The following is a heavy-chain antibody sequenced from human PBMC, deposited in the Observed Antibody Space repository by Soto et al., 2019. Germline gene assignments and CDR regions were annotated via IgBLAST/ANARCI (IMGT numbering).Heavy chain of an antibody. J-gene: IGHJ4*02. Sequence: QVQLQQWGAGLLKPSETLSLTCAVYGGSFSGYYWSWIRQPPGKGLEWIGEINHSGSTNYNPSLKSRVTISVDTSTNQFSLKLSSVTAADTAVYYCARAPGIAAAGMRYFDYWGQGTLVTVSS. V-gene: IGHV4-34*01. CDR3: ARAPGIAAAGMRYFDY. CDR1: GGSFSGYY. D-gene: IGHD6-13*01. CDR2: INHSGST.